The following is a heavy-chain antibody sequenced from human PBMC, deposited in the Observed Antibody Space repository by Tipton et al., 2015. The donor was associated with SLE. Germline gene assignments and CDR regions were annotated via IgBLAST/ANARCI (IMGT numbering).Heavy chain of an antibody. D-gene: IGHD1-7*01. J-gene: IGHJ4*02. CDR1: DGSIRTGYY. CDR3: ARANWNYVYFDY. Sequence: TLSLTCTVSDGSIRTGYYWSWIRQPPGKGLEWIGYIHYSGSTNYNPSLKSRVTMSIDTSKNQLSLRLTSVTAADTAVYYCARANWNYVYFDYWGQGTLVTVSS. V-gene: IGHV4-59*01. CDR2: IHYSGST.